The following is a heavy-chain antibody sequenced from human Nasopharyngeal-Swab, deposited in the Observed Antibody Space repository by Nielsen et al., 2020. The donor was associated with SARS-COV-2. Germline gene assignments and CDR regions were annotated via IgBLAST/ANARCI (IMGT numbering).Heavy chain of an antibody. CDR3: ARGAVDDLWSAYYRPYSSPDYYYYGLDV. J-gene: IGHJ6*02. Sequence: ASVKVSCKTSGYTFSSYGINWVRQAPGQGLEWMGWISAYNGDTNYLQKFQGRVSMTTDTSTNTAYMELRSLISDDTAVYYCARGAVDDLWSAYYRPYSSPDYYYYGLDVWGQGTTVTVSS. CDR2: ISAYNGDT. D-gene: IGHD3-3*01. CDR1: GYTFSSYG. V-gene: IGHV1-18*01.